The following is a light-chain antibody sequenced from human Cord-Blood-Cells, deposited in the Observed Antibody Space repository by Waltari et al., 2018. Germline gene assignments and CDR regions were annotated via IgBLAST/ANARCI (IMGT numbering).Light chain of an antibody. Sequence: QSALTQPRSVSGSPGQSVTISCTGTSSDVGGYNYVSWYQQHPGKAPQRMFYVFSKRPSGLPDRFSGSKSGNPASLTISGLQAEDEADYYCCSYAGSYTLVFGGGTKLTVL. CDR1: SSDVGGYNY. J-gene: IGLJ2*01. V-gene: IGLV2-11*01. CDR2: VFS. CDR3: CSYAGSYTLV.